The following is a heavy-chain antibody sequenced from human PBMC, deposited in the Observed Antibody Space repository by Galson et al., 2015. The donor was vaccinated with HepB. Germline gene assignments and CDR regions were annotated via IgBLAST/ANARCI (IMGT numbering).Heavy chain of an antibody. CDR2: TYYRSKWYN. J-gene: IGHJ4*02. V-gene: IGHV6-1*01. D-gene: IGHD3-22*01. CDR3: AREIHKYFYDSSGYDY. CDR1: GDSVSNNYAA. Sequence: CAISGDSVSNNYAAWNWIRQSPSRGLEWLGRTYYRSKWYNDYANSVKSRVTINSDTSKNQFSLYLKSVTPDDTAVYYCAREIHKYFYDSSGYDYWGQGSLVTVSS.